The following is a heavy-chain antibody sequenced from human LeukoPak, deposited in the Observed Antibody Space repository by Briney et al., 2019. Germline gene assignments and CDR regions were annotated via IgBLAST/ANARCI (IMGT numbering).Heavy chain of an antibody. CDR1: GFTFSDYY. CDR3: ARGGIQVSGIDAFDY. D-gene: IGHD6-19*01. CDR2: ISSSGRTI. V-gene: IGHV3-11*04. Sequence: GGSLRLSCAASGFTFSDYYMSWIRQAPGKGREWVSYISSSGRTIYYADSVKGRFTISRENAERSLYLQMNSLRAEDTAVYYCARGGIQVSGIDAFDYWGQGTLVTVSS. J-gene: IGHJ4*02.